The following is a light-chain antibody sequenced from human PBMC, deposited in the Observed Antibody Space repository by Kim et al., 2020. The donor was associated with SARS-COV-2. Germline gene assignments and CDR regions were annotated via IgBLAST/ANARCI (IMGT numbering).Light chain of an antibody. V-gene: IGLV1-44*01. J-gene: IGLJ3*02. Sequence: QSVLTQPPSASGTPGQTVAISCSGSSSNIGSNTVNWYQHVAGTAPKLLIHSNNLRPSGVPDRFSDSRSGTSASLTISGLQAEDEADYYCAAWDDSLNGWVFGGGTQLTVL. CDR3: AAWDDSLNGWV. CDR2: SNN. CDR1: SSNIGSNT.